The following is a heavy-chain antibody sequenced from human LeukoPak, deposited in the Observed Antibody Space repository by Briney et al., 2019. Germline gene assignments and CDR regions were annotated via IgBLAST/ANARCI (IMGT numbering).Heavy chain of an antibody. CDR1: GYSFTSYW. V-gene: IGHV5-51*01. J-gene: IGHJ6*02. CDR2: IYPGDSDT. CDR3: VRHDLDNDYYGMDV. Sequence: GESLKISCKGSGYSFTSYWIGWVRQQPGQGLEWMGIIYPGDSDTRDSPSFRGQVTISADTSISTAYLQWSSLKASDTAIYYCVRHDLDNDYYGMDVWGQGTTVTVSS.